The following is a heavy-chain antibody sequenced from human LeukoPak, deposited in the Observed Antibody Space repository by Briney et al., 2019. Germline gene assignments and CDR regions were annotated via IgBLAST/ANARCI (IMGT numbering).Heavy chain of an antibody. Sequence: GGSLRLSCAASGFTFSSYGMHWVRQAPGKGLEWVAVISYDGSNKYYADSVKGRFTISRDNSKNTLYLQMNSLRAEDTAVYYCAKAGTLGTFDYWGQGTLVTVSS. D-gene: IGHD2/OR15-2a*01. J-gene: IGHJ4*02. CDR1: GFTFSSYG. CDR3: AKAGTLGTFDY. V-gene: IGHV3-30*18. CDR2: ISYDGSNK.